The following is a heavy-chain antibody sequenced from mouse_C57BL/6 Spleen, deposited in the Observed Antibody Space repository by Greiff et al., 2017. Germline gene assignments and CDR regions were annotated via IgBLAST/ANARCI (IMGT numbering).Heavy chain of an antibody. CDR3: ARGYGTSYAMDY. J-gene: IGHJ4*01. V-gene: IGHV1-64*01. Sequence: QVQLQQPGAELVKPGASVKLSCKASGYTFTSYWMHWVKQRPGQGLEWIGMIHPHSGSTNYNEKFKSKATLTVDKSSSTAYMHLSSLTSEDSAVYFCARGYGTSYAMDYWGQGTSVTVSS. CDR2: IHPHSGST. CDR1: GYTFTSYW. D-gene: IGHD3-1*01.